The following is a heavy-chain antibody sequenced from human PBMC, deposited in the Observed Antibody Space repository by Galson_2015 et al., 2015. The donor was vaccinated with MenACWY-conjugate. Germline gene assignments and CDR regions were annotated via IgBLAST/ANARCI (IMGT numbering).Heavy chain of an antibody. Sequence: SLRLSCAASGFTFSSYGMHWVRQAPGKGLEWVAVISYDGSNKYYADSVKGRFTISRDNSKNTLYLQMNSLRAEDTAVYYCAKGSYDILTGYPYWGQGTLVTVSS. D-gene: IGHD3-9*01. CDR1: GFTFSSYG. CDR2: ISYDGSNK. CDR3: AKGSYDILTGYPY. V-gene: IGHV3-30*18. J-gene: IGHJ4*02.